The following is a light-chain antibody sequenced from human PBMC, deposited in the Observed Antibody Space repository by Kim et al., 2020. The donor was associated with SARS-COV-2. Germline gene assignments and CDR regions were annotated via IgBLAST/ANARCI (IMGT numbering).Light chain of an antibody. CDR2: GNN. J-gene: IGLJ3*02. V-gene: IGLV1-40*01. CDR1: RSNIGAGYG. CDR3: QSYDINMSGHVL. Sequence: QSALTQPPSVSGAPGQKITISCSGTRSNIGAGYGVHWYQVLPGTSPKLLIYGNNNRPSGVSDRFSGSKSGTSASLAITGLQAEDEAEYYCQSYDINMSGHVLFGGGTQLTVL.